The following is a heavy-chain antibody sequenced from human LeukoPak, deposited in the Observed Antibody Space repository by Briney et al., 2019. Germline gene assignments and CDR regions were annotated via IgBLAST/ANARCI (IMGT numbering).Heavy chain of an antibody. V-gene: IGHV1-18*01. J-gene: IGHJ4*02. Sequence: ASVKVSCKASGYTFTSYGISWVRQAPGQGLEWMGWISAYNGNTNYAQKLQGRVTMTTDTSTSTANMELRSLRSDATALYYCPRDETPVRVGATSYGGQGPLATAPS. D-gene: IGHD1-26*01. CDR3: PRDETPVRVGATSY. CDR2: ISAYNGNT. CDR1: GYTFTSYG.